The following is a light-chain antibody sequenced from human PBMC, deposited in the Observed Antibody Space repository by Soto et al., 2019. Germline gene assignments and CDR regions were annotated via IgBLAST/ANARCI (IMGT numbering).Light chain of an antibody. CDR3: RQSATSPRT. CDR2: GAS. V-gene: IGKV3-20*01. CDR1: QTVGNNY. Sequence: EIVLTQSPGTLSLSQGERATLSCRASQTVGNNYLDWYQQKPGQAPRLLIYGASSRATVIPDRFSGSGSGTDFTLTISRLETEDFAVYYCRQSATSPRTFGQGTNVEIK. J-gene: IGKJ1*01.